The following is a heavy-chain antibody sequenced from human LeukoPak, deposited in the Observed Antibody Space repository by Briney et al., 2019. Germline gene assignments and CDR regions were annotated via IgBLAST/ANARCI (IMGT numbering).Heavy chain of an antibody. D-gene: IGHD1-26*01. Sequence: ASVKVSCKASGGTLNSHIFTWVRQAPGHGLEWMGKITPIIDVSKYAQKFQGRLTITAGKSTATVYMELSGLKSEDTAVYYCARVNLRGSQYNWFDPWGQGTLVIVSS. CDR2: ITPIIDVS. J-gene: IGHJ5*02. V-gene: IGHV1-69*02. CDR3: ARVNLRGSQYNWFDP. CDR1: GGTLNSHI.